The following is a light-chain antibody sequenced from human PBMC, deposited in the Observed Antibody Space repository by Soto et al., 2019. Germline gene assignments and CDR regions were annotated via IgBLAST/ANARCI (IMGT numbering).Light chain of an antibody. Sequence: QSALTQPPSASGSPGQSVTISCTGTSSDIGGYDHVSWYRQDPGKAPKVMIYEVTKRPSGVPDRFSGSKAGNTASLTVFGLQAEDEADYYCATWDDRLNAFLFGGGTKLTVL. V-gene: IGLV2-8*01. CDR2: EVT. CDR3: ATWDDRLNAFL. CDR1: SSDIGGYDH. J-gene: IGLJ2*01.